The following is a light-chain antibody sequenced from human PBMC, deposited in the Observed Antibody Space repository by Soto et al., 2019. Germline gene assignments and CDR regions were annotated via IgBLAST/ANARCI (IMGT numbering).Light chain of an antibody. CDR2: YKSDSDK. J-gene: IGLJ3*02. Sequence: QPVLTQPSSLSASPGASASLTCTLRSDINVGTYRIYWYQQKPGSPPQFLLRYKSDSDKQQGSGVPSRFSGSKDGSANVGILLISGLQSEDEAHYYCTIWYGSSGVFGGGTKLTVL. V-gene: IGLV5-45*03. CDR3: TIWYGSSGV. CDR1: SDINVGTYR.